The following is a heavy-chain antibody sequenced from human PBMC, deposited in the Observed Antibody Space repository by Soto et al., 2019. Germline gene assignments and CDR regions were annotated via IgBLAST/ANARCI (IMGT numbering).Heavy chain of an antibody. CDR1: GYTFNRYA. J-gene: IGHJ4*02. CDR3: ARLYYYDSSGYYYVEDF. Sequence: ASVKVSCKASGYTFNRYAINWVRQAPGQGLEWMGWISAYNGNTNYAQKLQGRVTMTTDTSTSTAYMELRSLRSDDTAVYYCARLYYYDSSGYYYVEDFWGQGTLVTVSS. D-gene: IGHD3-22*01. V-gene: IGHV1-18*01. CDR2: ISAYNGNT.